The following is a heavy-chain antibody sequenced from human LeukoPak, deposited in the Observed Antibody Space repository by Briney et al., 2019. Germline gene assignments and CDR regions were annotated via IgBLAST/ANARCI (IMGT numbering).Heavy chain of an antibody. Sequence: ASVKVSRKASGYTFTGYYMHWVRQAPGQGLEWMGWINPNSGGTNYAQKFQGRVTMTRDTSISTAYMELSRLRSDDTAVYYCARGQEKYYYDSSGYYLDYWGQGTLVTVSS. CDR3: ARGQEKYYYDSSGYYLDY. V-gene: IGHV1-2*02. CDR1: GYTFTGYY. J-gene: IGHJ4*02. CDR2: INPNSGGT. D-gene: IGHD3-22*01.